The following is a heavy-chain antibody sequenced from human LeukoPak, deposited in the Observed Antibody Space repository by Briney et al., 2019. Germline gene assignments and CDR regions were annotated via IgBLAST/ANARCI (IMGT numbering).Heavy chain of an antibody. CDR2: IKQDGSEK. Sequence: GGSLRLSCAASGFTFSSYWMSWVRQAPGKGLEWVANIKQDGSEKYYVDSVKGRFTISRDNAKNSLYLQMNSLRAEDTAVYYSARVRVSGSYDGALDYWGQGTLVTVSS. V-gene: IGHV3-7*01. CDR3: ARVRVSGSYDGALDY. J-gene: IGHJ4*02. CDR1: GFTFSSYW. D-gene: IGHD1-26*01.